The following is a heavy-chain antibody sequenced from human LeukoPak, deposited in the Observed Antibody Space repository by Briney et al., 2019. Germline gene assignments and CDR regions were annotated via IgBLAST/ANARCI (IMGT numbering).Heavy chain of an antibody. D-gene: IGHD6-13*01. V-gene: IGHV3-23*01. CDR1: GFTFSSYG. J-gene: IGHJ4*02. CDR3: VKRRGSSWCFDY. CDR2: ISGTGGSK. Sequence: GSPRLSCAPSGFTFSSYGMSWVRQAPGKGLEWVSGISGTGGSKYYADSVKGRFTISRDNSKNTLYLQMNSLRDEDTAVYYCVKRRGSSWCFDYWGQGALVTVSS.